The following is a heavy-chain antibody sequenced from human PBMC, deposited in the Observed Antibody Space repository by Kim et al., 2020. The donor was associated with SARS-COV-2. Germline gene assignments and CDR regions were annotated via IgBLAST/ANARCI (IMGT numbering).Heavy chain of an antibody. J-gene: IGHJ4*02. V-gene: IGHV4-34*01. CDR3: ARVRGGSYSGLDY. Sequence: SETLSLTCAVYGGSFSGYYWSWIRQPPGKGLEWIGEINHSGSTNYNPSLNSRVTISVDTSKNQFSLKLSSVTAADTAVYYCARVRGGSYSGLDYWGQGTLVTVSS. CDR2: INHSGST. D-gene: IGHD1-26*01. CDR1: GGSFSGYY.